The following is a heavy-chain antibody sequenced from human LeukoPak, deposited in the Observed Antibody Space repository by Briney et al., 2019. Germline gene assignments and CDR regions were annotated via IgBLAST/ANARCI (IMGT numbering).Heavy chain of an antibody. CDR1: GFTFSSYS. J-gene: IGHJ4*02. CDR3: ASQRSASRTGNRDFDY. Sequence: GGSLRLSCAASGFTFSSYSMNWVRQAPGKGLEWVSSISSSSSYIYYADSVKGRFTISRDNAKNSLYLQMNSLRAEDTAVYYCASQRSASRTGNRDFDYWGQGTLVTVSS. V-gene: IGHV3-21*01. CDR2: ISSSSSYI. D-gene: IGHD4-23*01.